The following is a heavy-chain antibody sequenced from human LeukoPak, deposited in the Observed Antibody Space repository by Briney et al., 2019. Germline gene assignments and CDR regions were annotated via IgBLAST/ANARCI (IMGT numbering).Heavy chain of an antibody. CDR2: MNPNSGNT. CDR3: ARLIRGYSYGYLGTIDY. J-gene: IGHJ4*02. V-gene: IGHV1-8*01. CDR1: GYTFTSYD. D-gene: IGHD5-18*01. Sequence: ASVKVSCKASGYTFTSYDINWVRQATGQGLEWMGWMNPNSGNTGYAQKFQGRVTMTRNTSISTAYMELSSLRSEDTAVYYCARLIRGYSYGYLGTIDYWGQGTLVTVSS.